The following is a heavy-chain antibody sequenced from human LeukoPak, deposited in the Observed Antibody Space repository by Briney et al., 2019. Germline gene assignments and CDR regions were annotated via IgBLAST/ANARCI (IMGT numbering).Heavy chain of an antibody. J-gene: IGHJ6*03. CDR2: ISGSGTST. CDR3: AKGHGWEASYYYYYMDV. CDR1: GFTFSSYG. Sequence: GGTLRLSCAASGFTFSSYGMSWVRQAPGMGLEWVSGISGSGTSTYYADSVKGRFTISRDNSKNTLYLKMNSLRAEDTAVYYCAKGHGWEASYYYYYMDVWGKGTTVTISS. D-gene: IGHD1-26*01. V-gene: IGHV3-23*01.